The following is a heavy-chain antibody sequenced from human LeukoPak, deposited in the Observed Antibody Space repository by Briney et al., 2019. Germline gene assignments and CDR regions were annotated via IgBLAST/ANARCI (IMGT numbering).Heavy chain of an antibody. Sequence: GRSLRLSCAASVFTFSDYAMHWVRQAPGKGLEWVAVISKDGSDKYYPGSVRGRFTISRDNSKNTIYLQMDSLRAEDTAIYYCARDYWWNYDYWGQGTLVTVSS. D-gene: IGHD1-7*01. CDR3: ARDYWWNYDY. J-gene: IGHJ4*02. CDR2: ISKDGSDK. CDR1: VFTFSDYA. V-gene: IGHV3-30-3*01.